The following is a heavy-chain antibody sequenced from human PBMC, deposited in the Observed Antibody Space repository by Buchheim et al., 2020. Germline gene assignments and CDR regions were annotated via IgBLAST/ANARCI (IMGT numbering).Heavy chain of an antibody. CDR3: ARDIDY. CDR2: IYHSGST. J-gene: IGHJ4*01. V-gene: IGHV4-59*01. Sequence: QVQLQESGPGLVKPSETLSLTCTVSGGSISSYYWSWIRQPPGKGLEWIGYIYHSGSTNYIPSLKSRVTISIDQSKNQFYLKLSSVTAADTAVYYCARDIDYWGQGTL. CDR1: GGSISSYY.